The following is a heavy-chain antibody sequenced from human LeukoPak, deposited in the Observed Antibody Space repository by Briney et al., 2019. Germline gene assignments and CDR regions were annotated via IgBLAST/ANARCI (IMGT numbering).Heavy chain of an antibody. CDR1: GFTFSSYG. D-gene: IGHD3-22*01. CDR2: IRYDGSNK. V-gene: IGHV3-30*02. J-gene: IGHJ4*02. CDR3: AKDHLQFRMIAAVIDY. Sequence: GGSLRLSCAASGFTFSSYGMHWVRQAPGKGLEWVAFIRYDGSNKYYADSVKGRFTISRDDSKNTLYLQMNSLRTEDTAVYYCAKDHLQFRMIAAVIDYWGQGTLVTVSS.